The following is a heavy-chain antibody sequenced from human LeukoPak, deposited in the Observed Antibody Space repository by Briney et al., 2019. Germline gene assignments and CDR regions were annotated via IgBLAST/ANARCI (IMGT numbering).Heavy chain of an antibody. Sequence: GESLKISCQGSGYSFTGYWIGWVRQMPGKGLEWMGIIYPGDSDTRYSPSFQGQVTISADKSISTAYLQWSSLKASDTAMYYCARHQWELLGWFDPWGQGTLVTVSS. CDR1: GYSFTGYW. V-gene: IGHV5-51*01. CDR2: IYPGDSDT. J-gene: IGHJ5*02. D-gene: IGHD1-26*01. CDR3: ARHQWELLGWFDP.